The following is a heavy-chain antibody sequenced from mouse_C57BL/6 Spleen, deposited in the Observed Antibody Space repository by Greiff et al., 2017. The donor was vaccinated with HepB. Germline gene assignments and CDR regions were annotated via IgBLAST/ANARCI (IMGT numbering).Heavy chain of an antibody. Sequence: VPLQQSGPELVKPGASVKISCKASGYAFSSSWLNWVKQRPGKGLEWIGRIYPGDGDTNYNGKFKGKTTLTADKSSSTAYMQLSSLTSEDSAVYFCARYHDGYGGFAYWGQGTLFTVSA. CDR1: GYAFSSSW. V-gene: IGHV1-82*01. CDR2: IYPGDGDT. D-gene: IGHD2-3*01. CDR3: ARYHDGYGGFAY. J-gene: IGHJ3*01.